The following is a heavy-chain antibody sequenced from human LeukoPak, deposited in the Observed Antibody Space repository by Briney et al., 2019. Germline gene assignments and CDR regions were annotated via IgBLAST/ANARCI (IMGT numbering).Heavy chain of an antibody. D-gene: IGHD2-21*02. V-gene: IGHV1-69*04. CDR1: GGTFSSYA. Sequence: SVKVSCKASGGTFSSYAISWVRQAPGQGLEWMGRIIPVLGIANYAQKFQGRVTITADKSTSTAYMELSSLRSEDTAVYYCASQVVVTSRGAFDIWGQGTMVTVSS. J-gene: IGHJ3*02. CDR2: IIPVLGIA. CDR3: ASQVVVTSRGAFDI.